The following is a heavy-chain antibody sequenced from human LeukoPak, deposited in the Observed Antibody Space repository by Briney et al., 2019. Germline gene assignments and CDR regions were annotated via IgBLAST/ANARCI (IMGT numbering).Heavy chain of an antibody. CDR2: IIPILGIA. V-gene: IGHV1-69*04. CDR3: AIGSSGYDFYFDY. D-gene: IGHD5-12*01. J-gene: IGHJ4*02. CDR1: GGTFSSYA. Sequence: SVKVSCKASGGTFSSYAISWVRQAPGQGLEWMGRIIPILGIANYAQKFQGRVTITADKSTSTAYMELSSLRSEDTAVYYCAIGSSGYDFYFDYWGQGTLATVSS.